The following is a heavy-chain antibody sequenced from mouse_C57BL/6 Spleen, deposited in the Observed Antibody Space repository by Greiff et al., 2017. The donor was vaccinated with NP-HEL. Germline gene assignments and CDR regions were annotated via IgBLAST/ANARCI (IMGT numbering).Heavy chain of an antibody. V-gene: IGHV3-6*01. CDR1: GYSITSGYY. D-gene: IGHD1-1*01. CDR2: ISYDGSN. J-gene: IGHJ2*01. Sequence: EVQLQESGPGLVKPSQSLSLTCSVTGYSITSGYYWNWIRQFPGNKLEWMGYISYDGSNNYNPSLKNRISITRDTSKNQLFLKLNSVTTEDTATYYCARDYYGSSLDYWGQGTTLTVSS. CDR3: ARDYYGSSLDY.